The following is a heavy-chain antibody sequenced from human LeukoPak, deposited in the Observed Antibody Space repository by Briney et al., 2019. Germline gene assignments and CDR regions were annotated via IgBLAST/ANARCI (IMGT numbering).Heavy chain of an antibody. D-gene: IGHD6-13*01. CDR2: MNPNRGNT. J-gene: IGHJ4*02. CDR3: ARVGGIAAAFDY. Sequence: ASVKVSCKASGYTFTSYDINWVRQATGQGLEWMGWMNPNRGNTGYARKFQGRVTMTRNTSISTAYMELSSLRSEDTAVYYCARVGGIAAAFDYWGQGTLVTVSS. V-gene: IGHV1-8*01. CDR1: GYTFTSYD.